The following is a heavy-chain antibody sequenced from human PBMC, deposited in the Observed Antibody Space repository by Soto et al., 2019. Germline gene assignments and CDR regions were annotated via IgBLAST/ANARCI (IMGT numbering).Heavy chain of an antibody. V-gene: IGHV3-21*01. Sequence: AAGGTFGDYGGSWVRPAPGKGLEWVSSISSSSSYIYYADSVKGRFTISRDNAKNSLYLQMNSLRAEDTAVYYCARDTAAGTRYNWLDPRGQGTLVTVSS. J-gene: IGHJ5*02. CDR1: GGTFGDYG. CDR3: ARDTAAGTRYNWLDP. CDR2: ISSSSSYI. D-gene: IGHD6-13*01.